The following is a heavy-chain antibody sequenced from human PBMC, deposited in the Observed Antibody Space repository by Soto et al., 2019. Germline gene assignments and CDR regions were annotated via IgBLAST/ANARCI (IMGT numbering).Heavy chain of an antibody. CDR3: ARPRQPYYYYGMDV. D-gene: IGHD6-13*01. CDR1: GFTFSSYW. Sequence: GGSLRLSCAASGFTFSSYWMSWVRQAPGKGLEWVANIKQDGSEKYYVDSVKGRFTISRDNAKNSLYLQMNSLRAEDTAVYYCARPRQPYYYYGMDVWGQGTTVTVSS. V-gene: IGHV3-7*05. CDR2: IKQDGSEK. J-gene: IGHJ6*02.